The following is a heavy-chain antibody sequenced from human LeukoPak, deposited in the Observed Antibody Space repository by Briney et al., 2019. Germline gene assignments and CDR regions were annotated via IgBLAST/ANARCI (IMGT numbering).Heavy chain of an antibody. J-gene: IGHJ4*02. Sequence: RAGGSLRLSCAVSGFTFRTYWMHWVRQVPGEGLVWVSRINEDGSITNYADSVKGRFSISRDNSKNTLFLQMNSLRAEDTAVYFCAKKSLWSGPFDYWGQGTLVTVFS. CDR2: INEDGSIT. V-gene: IGHV3-74*01. D-gene: IGHD3-3*01. CDR3: AKKSLWSGPFDY. CDR1: GFTFRTYW.